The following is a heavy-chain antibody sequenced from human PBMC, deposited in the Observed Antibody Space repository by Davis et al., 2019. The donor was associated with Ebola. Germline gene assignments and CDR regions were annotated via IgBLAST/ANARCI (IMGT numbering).Heavy chain of an antibody. D-gene: IGHD1-26*01. J-gene: IGHJ3*01. CDR3: ARETGRDAFDV. Sequence: GGSLRLSCAASGFIVSDKYMSWVRQAPGKGLEWVSVIYRDGRTYYADSVKGRFTISRENSKNTLYLQMNSLRAEDTAIYYCARETGRDAFDVWGQGTMVNVSS. CDR2: IYRDGRT. V-gene: IGHV3-53*01. CDR1: GFIVSDKY.